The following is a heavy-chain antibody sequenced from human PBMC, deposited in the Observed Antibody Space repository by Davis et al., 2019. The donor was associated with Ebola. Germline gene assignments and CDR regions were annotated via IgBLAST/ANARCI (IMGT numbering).Heavy chain of an antibody. V-gene: IGHV1-3*01. D-gene: IGHD3-16*01. CDR3: ARPDTGRTGLGLDY. CDR1: GYIFTSYA. CDR2: INGGNGDT. Sequence: ASVKVSCKASGYIFTSYAMHWVRQAPGQRLEWMGWINGGNGDTKYSQKFRDRVTITRDTSASTSYMELSSLRSEDTAVYYCARPDTGRTGLGLDYWGQGTLVTVSS. J-gene: IGHJ4*02.